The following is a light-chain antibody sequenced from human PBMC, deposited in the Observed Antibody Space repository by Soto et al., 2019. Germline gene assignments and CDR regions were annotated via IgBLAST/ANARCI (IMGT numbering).Light chain of an antibody. V-gene: IGKV1-27*01. CDR1: QGITNF. J-gene: IGKJ4*01. CDR3: QKYNSAPS. Sequence: DIQMTQSPSTLSASVGDRVTITCRASQGITNFLAWYQQKPGTVTTLLIYEASTLQSGVPSRFSGSGSGTDFTLTISSLQPEDVATYYCQKYNSAPSFGGGTKV. CDR2: EAS.